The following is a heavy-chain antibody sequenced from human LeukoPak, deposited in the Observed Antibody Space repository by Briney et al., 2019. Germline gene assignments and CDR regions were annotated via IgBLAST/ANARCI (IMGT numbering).Heavy chain of an antibody. V-gene: IGHV1-69*01. D-gene: IGHD2-21*01. J-gene: IGHJ3*02. CDR3: ARVCGGDCYDAFDI. CDR2: IIPIFGTA. Sequence: SVKVSCKASGGTFSSYAISWGRQAPGQGLEWMGGIIPIFGTANYAQKFQGRVTITADESTSTAYMELSSLRSEDTAVYYCARVCGGDCYDAFDIWGQGTMVTVSS. CDR1: GGTFSSYA.